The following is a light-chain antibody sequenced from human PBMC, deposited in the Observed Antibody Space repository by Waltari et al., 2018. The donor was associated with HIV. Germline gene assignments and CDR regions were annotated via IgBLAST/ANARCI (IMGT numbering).Light chain of an antibody. Sequence: QSALTQPASVSGSPGQSITISCSGTSTAIGGYIYVSWYQQHPGKAPKLVIYEVANRPSGISNRFSGSKSGNTASLTISGLQTEDEADYYCSSFTSSSFWVFGGGTKLTVL. CDR2: EVA. CDR3: SSFTSSSFWV. J-gene: IGLJ3*02. V-gene: IGLV2-14*01. CDR1: STAIGGYIY.